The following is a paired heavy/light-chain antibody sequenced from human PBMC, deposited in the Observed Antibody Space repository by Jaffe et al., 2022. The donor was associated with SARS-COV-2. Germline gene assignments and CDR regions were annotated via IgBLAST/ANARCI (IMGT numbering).Heavy chain of an antibody. V-gene: IGHV1-3*01. J-gene: IGHJ4*02. CDR1: GYTFSNYA. D-gene: IGHD2-15*01. CDR2: INAGDGNT. Sequence: QVQLVQSGAEVKKPGASVKVSCKASGYTFSNYAMHWVRQAPGQRLEWMAWINAGDGNTKYSQKFQGRLTITRDTSASTVYMALSSLRSEDTALYYCAREQLVSGDSCYAYWGQGTLVTVSS. CDR3: AREQLVSGDSCYAY.
Light chain of an antibody. CDR2: GTS. J-gene: IGKJ1*01. CDR3: HQFDNSPRT. V-gene: IGKV3-20*01. CDR1: QSVGSKY. Sequence: EIVLTQSPGTLSLSPGERATLSCRASQSVGSKYLVWYQQKPGQAPRLLIYGTSSRATGIPDRFSGSGSGTDFTLTISRLEPEDFAVYYCHQFDNSPRTFGQGTKVEIK.